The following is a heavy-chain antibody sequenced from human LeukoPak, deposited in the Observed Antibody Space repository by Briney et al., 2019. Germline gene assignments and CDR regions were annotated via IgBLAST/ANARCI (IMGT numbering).Heavy chain of an antibody. Sequence: GGSLRLSCAASGFTFSGYGMYWVRQAPRKGLEWVAGIYGGGGVIKYADSVKGRFTISRDNSKNILYLQMDSLRVEDTAMYYCAKDRVPDSGYDIDYWGQGTLVTVSS. J-gene: IGHJ4*02. D-gene: IGHD5-12*01. CDR2: IYGGGGVI. CDR3: AKDRVPDSGYDIDY. CDR1: GFTFSGYG. V-gene: IGHV3-23*03.